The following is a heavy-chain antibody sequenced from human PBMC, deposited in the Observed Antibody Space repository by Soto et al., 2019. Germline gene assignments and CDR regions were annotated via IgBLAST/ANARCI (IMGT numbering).Heavy chain of an antibody. J-gene: IGHJ4*02. V-gene: IGHV3-49*04. Sequence: GGSLRLSCTASGFTFGDYAMSWVRQAPGKGLEWVGFIRSKAYGGTTEYAASVKGRFTISRDDSKSIAYLQMNSLKTEDPAVFYCTTAPPAVAGYFDYWGQGTLVTVSS. CDR1: GFTFGDYA. CDR2: IRSKAYGGTT. CDR3: TTAPPAVAGYFDY. D-gene: IGHD6-19*01.